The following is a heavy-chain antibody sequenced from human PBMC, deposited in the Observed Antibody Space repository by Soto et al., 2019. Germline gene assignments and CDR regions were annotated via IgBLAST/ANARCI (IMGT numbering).Heavy chain of an antibody. J-gene: IGHJ6*02. CDR2: ISAYNGNT. CDR1: GYTFTSYG. D-gene: IGHD2-8*01. V-gene: IGHV1-18*01. CDR3: ARVRMVYGSYYYGMDV. Sequence: QVQLVQSGAEVKKPGASVKVSCKASGYTFTSYGISWVRQAPGQGLEWMGWISAYNGNTNYAQKLQGRVTMTTDTPTSTADMELRSLRSDDTAVYYCARVRMVYGSYYYGMDVCGQGTTVTVSS.